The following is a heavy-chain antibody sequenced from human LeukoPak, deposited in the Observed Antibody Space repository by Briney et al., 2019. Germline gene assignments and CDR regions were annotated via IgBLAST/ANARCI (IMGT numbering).Heavy chain of an antibody. V-gene: IGHV3-53*01. CDR2: IYSGGST. D-gene: IGHD1-26*01. CDR3: ARVYSGSYFDEYYFDY. Sequence: GSLRLSCAAPGFTVSSNYMSWVRQAPGKGLEWVSVIYSGGSTYYADSVKGRFTISRDNSKNTLYLQMNSLRAEDTAVYYCARVYSGSYFDEYYFDYWGQGTLVTVSS. CDR1: GFTVSSNY. J-gene: IGHJ4*02.